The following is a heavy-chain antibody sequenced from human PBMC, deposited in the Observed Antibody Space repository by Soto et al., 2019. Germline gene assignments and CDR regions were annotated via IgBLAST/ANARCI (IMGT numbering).Heavy chain of an antibody. J-gene: IGHJ4*02. CDR3: ATAAAGNSPFNY. V-gene: IGHV3-33*08. D-gene: IGHD2-2*01. CDR1: GFSFSTYG. CDR2: TWYDGNDK. Sequence: GASLRVSCAASGFSFSTYGMHWVRQAPGKGLEWVAVTWYDGNDKYYADSVKGRFTISRDNSKNTLYLQMNSLGAEDTAVYYCATAAAGNSPFNYWGQGT.